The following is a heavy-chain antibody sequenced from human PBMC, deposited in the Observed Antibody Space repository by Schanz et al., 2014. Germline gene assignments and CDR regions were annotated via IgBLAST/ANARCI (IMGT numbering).Heavy chain of an antibody. J-gene: IGHJ4*02. D-gene: IGHD6-13*01. CDR2: INSVGSNT. Sequence: EVQLVESGGGLVKPGGFLRLSCAASGFTFSDACMSWVRQAPGKGLEWVGRINSVGSNTDYADSVTGRFTISRDNAKNTLYLQMNTLRAEDTAVYYCAKSQGSSFDSWGQGTLVTVSS. CDR1: GFTFSDAC. V-gene: IGHV3-74*02. CDR3: AKSQGSSFDS.